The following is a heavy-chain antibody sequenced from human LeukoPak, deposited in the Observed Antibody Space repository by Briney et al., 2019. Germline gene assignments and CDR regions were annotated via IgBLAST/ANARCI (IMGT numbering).Heavy chain of an antibody. CDR2: IKSTTDGVTT. J-gene: IGHJ4*02. CDR3: TRIRGYSAYDFNY. CDR1: GFSFKDAW. D-gene: IGHD5-12*01. Sequence: KPGGSLRLSCAASGFSFKDAWMSWVLQAPGKGPEWVGRIKSTTDGVTTDYAAPVKGRFTISRDDSRNTLYLQLNSLKTEDTALYYCTRIRGYSAYDFNYWGQGTLVTVSS. V-gene: IGHV3-15*01.